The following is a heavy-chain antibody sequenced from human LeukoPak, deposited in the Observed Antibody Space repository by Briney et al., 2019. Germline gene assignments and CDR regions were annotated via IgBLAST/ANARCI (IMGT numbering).Heavy chain of an antibody. CDR2: ISYDGSNK. CDR3: ARESIHCSGGNCPRGYFDY. CDR1: GFTFTSYA. D-gene: IGHD2-15*01. J-gene: IGHJ4*02. Sequence: GGSLRLSCTASGFTFTSYAMHWVRQAPGKGLEWVAVISYDGSNKYYADSVKGRFTISRDNSKNTLYLQLNSLRAEDTAVYYCARESIHCSGGNCPRGYFDYWGQGTLVTVSS. V-gene: IGHV3-30-3*01.